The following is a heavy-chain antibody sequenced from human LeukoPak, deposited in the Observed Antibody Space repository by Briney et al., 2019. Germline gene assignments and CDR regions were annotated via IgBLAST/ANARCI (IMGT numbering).Heavy chain of an antibody. CDR2: MNPNSGNT. Sequence: ASVKVSCKASGYTFTSYDINWVRQATGQGLEWMGWMNPNSGNTGYAQKFQGRVTMTRNTSISTAHMELSSLRSEDTAVYYCAILLGYSSGWYKGNWFDPWGQGTLVTVSS. D-gene: IGHD6-19*01. CDR3: AILLGYSSGWYKGNWFDP. CDR1: GYTFTSYD. J-gene: IGHJ5*02. V-gene: IGHV1-8*01.